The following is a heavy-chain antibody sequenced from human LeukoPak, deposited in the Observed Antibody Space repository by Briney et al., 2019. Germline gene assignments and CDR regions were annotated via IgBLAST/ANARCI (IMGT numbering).Heavy chain of an antibody. CDR3: ARALLPHGYGDFPPGY. J-gene: IGHJ4*02. V-gene: IGHV1-8*03. Sequence: ASVKVSCKASGYTFTSYGLNWVRQATGQGLEWMGWMNPNSGNTGYAQKFQGRVTITRNTSISTAYMELSSLRSEDTAVYYCARALLPHGYGDFPPGYWGQGTLVTVSS. CDR2: MNPNSGNT. CDR1: GYTFTSYG. D-gene: IGHD4-17*01.